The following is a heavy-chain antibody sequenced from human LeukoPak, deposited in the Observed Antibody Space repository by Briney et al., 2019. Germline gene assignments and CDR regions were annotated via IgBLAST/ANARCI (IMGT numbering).Heavy chain of an antibody. J-gene: IGHJ3*02. CDR1: GFTFSSYA. V-gene: IGHV3-23*01. CDR2: ISGGGGST. D-gene: IGHD3-10*01. Sequence: GGSLRLSCAPSGFTFSSYAMSWVRQAPGKGLEWVSAISGGGGSTYNADSVKGRFTISIDNSKNTLYLQMNSLRAEDTAVYYCAKDRYYASGSSYGNAFDIWGQGTMVTVS. CDR3: AKDRYYASGSSYGNAFDI.